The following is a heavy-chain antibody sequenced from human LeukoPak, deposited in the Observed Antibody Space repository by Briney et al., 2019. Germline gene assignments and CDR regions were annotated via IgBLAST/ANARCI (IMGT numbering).Heavy chain of an antibody. CDR2: INPSGGST. V-gene: IGHV1-46*01. CDR3: ARGLSTMVRGVNLDY. D-gene: IGHD3-10*01. J-gene: IGHJ4*02. Sequence: AAVKVSCKASGYTFTSYYMHWVRQAPGQGLEWMGIINPSGGSTSYAQKFQGRVTMTRDTSTSTVYMELSSLRSEDTAVYYCARGLSTMVRGVNLDYWGQGTLVTVSS. CDR1: GYTFTSYY.